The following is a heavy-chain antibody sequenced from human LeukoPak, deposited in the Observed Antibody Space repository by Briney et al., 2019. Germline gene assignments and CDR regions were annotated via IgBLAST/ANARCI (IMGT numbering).Heavy chain of an antibody. D-gene: IGHD3-10*01. Sequence: GGSLRLSCAASGFTFSSYAMYWVRQAPGKGREWVSGIFGSGGSAHYADSVKGRFTISRDNSKNTLYLQMNSLRAEDTAVYYCAKGYYGSGSHLVDYWGQGTLVTVSS. CDR2: IFGSGGSA. CDR3: AKGYYGSGSHLVDY. V-gene: IGHV3-23*01. J-gene: IGHJ4*02. CDR1: GFTFSSYA.